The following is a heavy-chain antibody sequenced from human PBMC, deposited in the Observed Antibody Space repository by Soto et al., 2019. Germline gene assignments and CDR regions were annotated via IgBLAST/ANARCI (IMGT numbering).Heavy chain of an antibody. CDR2: ISYDGSNK. V-gene: IGHV3-30-3*01. CDR1: GFTFSSYA. CDR3: MGRIVVVVAATSSIDY. J-gene: IGHJ4*02. Sequence: GGSLRLSCAASGFTFSSYAMHWVRQAPGKGLEWVAVISYDGSNKYYADSVKGRFTISRDNSKNTLYLQMNSLRAEDTAVYYCMGRIVVVVAATSSIDYWGQGTLVTVSS. D-gene: IGHD2-15*01.